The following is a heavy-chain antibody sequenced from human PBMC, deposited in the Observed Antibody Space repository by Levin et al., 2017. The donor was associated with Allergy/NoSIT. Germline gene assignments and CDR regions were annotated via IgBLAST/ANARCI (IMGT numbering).Heavy chain of an antibody. CDR3: ARAIELWPHAAFDI. D-gene: IGHD5-18*01. J-gene: IGHJ3*02. CDR1: GGSISSTNYY. V-gene: IGHV4-39*07. CDR2: IYSGGST. Sequence: PSETLSLTCTVSGGSISSTNYYWGWIRQPPGKGLEWIGNIYSGGSTYYNPSLKSRVTISVDTSKSQFSLKLSSVTAADTAVYYCARAIELWPHAAFDIWGQGTMVTVSS.